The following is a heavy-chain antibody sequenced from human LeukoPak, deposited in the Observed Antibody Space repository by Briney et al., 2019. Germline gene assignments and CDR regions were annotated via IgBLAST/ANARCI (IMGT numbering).Heavy chain of an antibody. V-gene: IGHV1-69*13. J-gene: IGHJ6*02. Sequence: SVKVSCKASGGTFSSYAISWVRQAPGQGLEWMGGIIPIFGTANYAQKFQGRVTITADESTSTAYVELSSLRSEDTAVYYCARGNIAVAGSGVYYYYYYGMDVWGQGTTVTVSS. CDR3: ARGNIAVAGSGVYYYYYYGMDV. CDR1: GGTFSSYA. D-gene: IGHD6-19*01. CDR2: IIPIFGTA.